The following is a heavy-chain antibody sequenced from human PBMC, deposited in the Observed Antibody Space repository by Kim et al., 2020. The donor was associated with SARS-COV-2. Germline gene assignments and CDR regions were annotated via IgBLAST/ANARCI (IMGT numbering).Heavy chain of an antibody. V-gene: IGHV3-33*01. CDR2: IWYDGSNK. D-gene: IGHD2-2*01. CDR3: ARDRRRYQLLFGGLDP. J-gene: IGHJ5*02. Sequence: GGSLRLSCAASGFTFSSYGMHWVRQAPGKGLEWVAVIWYDGSNKYYADSVKGRFTISRDNSKNTLYLQMNSLRAENTAVYYCARDRRRYQLLFGGLDPWGQGTLVTVSS. CDR1: GFTFSSYG.